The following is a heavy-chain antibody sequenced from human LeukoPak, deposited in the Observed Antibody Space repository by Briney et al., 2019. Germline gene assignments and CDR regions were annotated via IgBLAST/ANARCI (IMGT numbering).Heavy chain of an antibody. Sequence: GGSLRLSCAASGFTLSNYAMSWVRQAPGKGLEWVSSIHYNGDSTYYADSVKGRFTISRDNSKNTLYLQMSSLRAEDTAVYYCVKGPLTGTTPYWGQGTLVTVSS. CDR1: GFTLSNYA. CDR2: IHYNGDST. CDR3: VKGPLTGTTPY. J-gene: IGHJ4*02. D-gene: IGHD1-20*01. V-gene: IGHV3-23*01.